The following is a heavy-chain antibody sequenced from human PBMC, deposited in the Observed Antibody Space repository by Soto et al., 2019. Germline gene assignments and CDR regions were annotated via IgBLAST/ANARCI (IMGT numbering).Heavy chain of an antibody. D-gene: IGHD3-16*01. CDR2: IYSGGST. J-gene: IGHJ3*01. V-gene: IGHV3-53*05. CDR1: GFTVSSNY. Sequence: PGESLKISCAASGFTVSSNYMSWVRQAPGKGLEWVSVIYSGGSTCYADSVKGRFTMTTDTSTSTAYMELRSLRSDDTAVYYCARDLLLGGNTGWGQGTMVTVSS. CDR3: ARDLLLGGNTG.